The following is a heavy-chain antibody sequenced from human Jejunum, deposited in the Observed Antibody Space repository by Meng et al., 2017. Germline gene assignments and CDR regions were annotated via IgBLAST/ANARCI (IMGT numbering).Heavy chain of an antibody. V-gene: IGHV3-48*03. CDR2: ISGSDGTV. J-gene: IGHJ4*02. Sequence: GGSLRLSCEASGFTLSSYEMNWVRQAPGKGLEWVSYISGSDGTVYYADSVKGRFTISRDDAKNSLYLQMNSLRAEDTAVYYCARDRVGSGRTEFDYWGQGTLVTV. CDR3: ARDRVGSGRTEFDY. D-gene: IGHD3-10*01. CDR1: GFTLSSYE.